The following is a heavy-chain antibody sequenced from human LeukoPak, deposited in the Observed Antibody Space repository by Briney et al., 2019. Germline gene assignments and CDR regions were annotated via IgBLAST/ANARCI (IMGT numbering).Heavy chain of an antibody. V-gene: IGHV4-34*01. CDR2: HSGST. CDR3: ASLKATYYYDSSGYSDY. J-gene: IGHJ4*02. Sequence: HSGSTNYNPSLKSRVTISVDTSKNQFSLKLSSVTAADTAVYYCASLKATYYYDSSGYSDYWGQGTLVTVSS. D-gene: IGHD3-22*01.